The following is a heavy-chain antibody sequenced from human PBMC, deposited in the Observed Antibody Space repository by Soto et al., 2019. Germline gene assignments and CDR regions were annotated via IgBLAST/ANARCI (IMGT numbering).Heavy chain of an antibody. CDR1: GGSISSYY. CDR2: IYYSGST. CDR3: AREEKSSGGAFDI. V-gene: IGHV4-59*01. J-gene: IGHJ3*02. D-gene: IGHD2-15*01. Sequence: SETLSLTCTVSGGSISSYYWSWIRQPPGKGLEWIGYIYYSGSTNYNPSLKSRVTISVDTSKNQFSLKLSSVTAADTAVYYCAREEKSSGGAFDIWGQGTMVTVSS.